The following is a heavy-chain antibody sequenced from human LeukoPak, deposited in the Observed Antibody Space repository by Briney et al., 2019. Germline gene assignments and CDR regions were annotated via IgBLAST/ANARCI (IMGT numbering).Heavy chain of an antibody. CDR2: ISAYNGNT. Sequence: GASVKVSCKASGYTFTSYGISWMRQAPGQGLEWMGWISAYNGNTNYAQKLQGRVTMTTDTSTSTAYMELRSLRSDDTAVYYCARFRAGVGEPYGDYWGQGTLVTVSS. CDR1: GYTFTSYG. D-gene: IGHD3-10*01. J-gene: IGHJ4*02. CDR3: ARFRAGVGEPYGDY. V-gene: IGHV1-18*01.